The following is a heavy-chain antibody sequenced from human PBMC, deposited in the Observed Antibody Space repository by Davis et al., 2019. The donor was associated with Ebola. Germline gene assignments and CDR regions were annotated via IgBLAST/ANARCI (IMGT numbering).Heavy chain of an antibody. Sequence: ASVKVSCKASGGTFSSYAISWVRQAPGQRLEWMGWINAGNGNTKYSQKFQGRVTITRDTSASTAYMELSSLRSEDTAVYYCARGGYCSSTSCYRDFDYWGQGTLVTVSS. CDR1: GGTFSSYA. J-gene: IGHJ4*02. CDR2: INAGNGNT. V-gene: IGHV1-3*01. CDR3: ARGGYCSSTSCYRDFDY. D-gene: IGHD2-2*02.